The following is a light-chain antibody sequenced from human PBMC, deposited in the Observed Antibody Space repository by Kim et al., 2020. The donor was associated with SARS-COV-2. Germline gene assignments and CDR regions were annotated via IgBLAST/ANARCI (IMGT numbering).Light chain of an antibody. CDR1: NLGDKY. V-gene: IGLV3-1*01. CDR2: QDS. J-gene: IGLJ2*01. CDR3: QAWDSSLVV. Sequence: VAPGQTASITCSGDNLGDKYACWSQQKPGQSPVLVIYQDSKRPSGIPERFSGSNSGNTATLTISGTQAMDEADYYCQAWDSSLVVFGGGTQLTVL.